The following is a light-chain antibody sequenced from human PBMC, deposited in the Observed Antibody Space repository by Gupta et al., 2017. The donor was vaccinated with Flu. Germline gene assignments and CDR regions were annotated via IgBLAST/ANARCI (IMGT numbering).Light chain of an antibody. V-gene: IGKV1-5*03. J-gene: IGKJ1*01. CDR1: QSVSSW. CDR3: QQYNSYSWT. Sequence: DIQMTQSPSTLSASIGDTVMISCRASQSVSSWLAWYQQKPGKAPKLLVSKASNLGSGVPSRFSGSGSGTEFTLTISSLQPDDFATYYCQQYNSYSWTFGQGTKVEIK. CDR2: KAS.